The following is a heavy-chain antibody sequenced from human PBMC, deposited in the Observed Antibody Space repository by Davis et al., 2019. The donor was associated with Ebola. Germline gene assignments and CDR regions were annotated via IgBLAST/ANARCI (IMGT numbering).Heavy chain of an antibody. V-gene: IGHV4-39*01. CDR1: GGSISSSSYY. CDR3: ASYDILTGYY. CDR2: IYYSGST. D-gene: IGHD3-9*01. J-gene: IGHJ4*02. Sequence: SDTLSLTCTVSGGSISSSSYYWGWIRQPPGKGLEWIGSIYYSGSTYYNPSLKSRVTISVDTSKNQFSLKRSSVTAADTAVYYCASYDILTGYYWGQGTLVTVSS.